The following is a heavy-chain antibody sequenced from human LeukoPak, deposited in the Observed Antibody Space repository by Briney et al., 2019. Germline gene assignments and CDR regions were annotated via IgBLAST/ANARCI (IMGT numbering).Heavy chain of an antibody. D-gene: IGHD5-24*01. J-gene: IGHJ5*02. V-gene: IGHV4-59*08. CDR3: ARHVVYRRDGNRWFDP. Sequence: SETLSLTCTVSGGSISSYYWSWIRQPPGKGLEWIGYIYYSGNTNYNPSLKSRVTISVDTSKNQFSLKLSSVTAADTAVYYCARHVVYRRDGNRWFDPWGQGTLVTVSS. CDR2: IYYSGNT. CDR1: GGSISSYY.